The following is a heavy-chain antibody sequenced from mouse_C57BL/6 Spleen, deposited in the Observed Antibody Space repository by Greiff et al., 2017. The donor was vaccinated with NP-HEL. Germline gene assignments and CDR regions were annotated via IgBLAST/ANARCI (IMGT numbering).Heavy chain of an antibody. J-gene: IGHJ1*03. CDR1: GYSITSGYY. Sequence: EVKLQESGPGLVKPSQSLSLTCSVTGYSITSGYYWNWIRQFPGNKLEWMGYISYDGSNNYNPSLKNRISITRDTSKNQFFLKLNSVTTEDTATYYCARAFDVWGTGTTVTVSS. CDR3: ARAFDV. CDR2: ISYDGSN. V-gene: IGHV3-6*01.